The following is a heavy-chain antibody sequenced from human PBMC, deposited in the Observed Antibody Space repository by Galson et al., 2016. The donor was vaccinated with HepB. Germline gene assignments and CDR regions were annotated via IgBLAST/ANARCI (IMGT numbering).Heavy chain of an antibody. CDR1: GYTFSSYG. D-gene: IGHD3-9*01. CDR3: ARDPYYDISTGYYTGYYYGMDV. V-gene: IGHV1-18*01. Sequence: SVKVSCKASGYTFSSYGISWVRQAPGQGLEWMGWISAKNGDRKSAQKLQGRVTMITDTSTSTAYMELRSLRSDDTAVYYCARDPYYDISTGYYTGYYYGMDVWGQGTTVTVSS. J-gene: IGHJ6*02. CDR2: ISAKNGDR.